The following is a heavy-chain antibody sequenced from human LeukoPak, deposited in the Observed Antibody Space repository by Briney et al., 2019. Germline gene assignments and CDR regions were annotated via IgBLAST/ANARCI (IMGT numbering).Heavy chain of an antibody. CDR1: GYSFSAYY. J-gene: IGHJ4*02. V-gene: IGHV1-2*02. D-gene: IGHD3-16*01. Sequence: AAVKVSCKASGYSFSAYYMHWLRQAPGQGLEWMGWVNPDDGVTHYAQKFQDRVTMTRDTSISTAYMEVTRLTSDDTAIYYCARDGGLDSWGQGTLVTVSS. CDR3: ARDGGLDS. CDR2: VNPDDGVT.